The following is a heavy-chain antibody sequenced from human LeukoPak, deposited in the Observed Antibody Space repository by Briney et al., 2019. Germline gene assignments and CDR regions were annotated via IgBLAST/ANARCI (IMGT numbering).Heavy chain of an antibody. J-gene: IGHJ4*02. V-gene: IGHV1-69*13. CDR3: ARGYSYGYFDY. CDR2: IIPIFGTA. Sequence: GASVKVSCKASGYTFTSYGISWVRQAPGQGLEWMGGIIPIFGTANYAQKFQGRVTITADESTSTAYMELSSLRSEDTAVYYCARGYSYGYFDYWGQGTLVTVSS. D-gene: IGHD5-18*01. CDR1: GYTFTSYG.